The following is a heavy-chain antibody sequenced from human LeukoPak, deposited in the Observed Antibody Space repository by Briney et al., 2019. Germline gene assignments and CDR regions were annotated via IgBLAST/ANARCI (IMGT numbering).Heavy chain of an antibody. CDR2: IYHSGST. CDR1: GYSISSGYY. J-gene: IGHJ4*02. CDR3: ARDHLMRDPYYYDSSGYYFYDY. Sequence: SETLSLTCTVSGYSISSGYYWGWIRQPPGKGLEWIGSIYHSGSTYYNPSLKSRVTISVDTSKNQFSLKLSSVTAADTAVYYCARDHLMRDPYYYDSSGYYFYDYWGQGTLVTVSS. V-gene: IGHV4-38-2*02. D-gene: IGHD3-22*01.